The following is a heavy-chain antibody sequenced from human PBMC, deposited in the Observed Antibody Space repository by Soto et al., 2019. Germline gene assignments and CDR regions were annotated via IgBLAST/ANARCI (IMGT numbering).Heavy chain of an antibody. CDR2: IIPIFGTA. J-gene: IGHJ5*02. D-gene: IGHD6-13*01. CDR3: ASTSLNSSSWFFIRWFDP. CDR1: GGTFSSYA. Sequence: QVQLVQSGAEVKKPGSSVKVSCKASGGTFSSYAISWVRQAPGQGLEWMGGIIPIFGTANYAQKFQGRVTITADESTSTAYMELSSLRSEDTAVYYCASTSLNSSSWFFIRWFDPWGQGTLVTVSS. V-gene: IGHV1-69*01.